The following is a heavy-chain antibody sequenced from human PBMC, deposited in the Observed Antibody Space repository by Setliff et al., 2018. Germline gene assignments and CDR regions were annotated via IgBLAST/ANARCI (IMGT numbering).Heavy chain of an antibody. V-gene: IGHV1-69*10. Sequence: SVKVSCKASGYTFTSHYMHWVRQAPGQGLEWMGGIIPILGIANYAQKFQGRVTITADKSTSAAYMELSSLRSEDTAVDYWARDRRDRYSSGWYPSHWGQGTLVTVSS. D-gene: IGHD6-19*01. CDR1: GYTFTSHY. J-gene: IGHJ4*02. CDR3: ARDRRDRYSSGWYPSH. CDR2: IIPILGIA.